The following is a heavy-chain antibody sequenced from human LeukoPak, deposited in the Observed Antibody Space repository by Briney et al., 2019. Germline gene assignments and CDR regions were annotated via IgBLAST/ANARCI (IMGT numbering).Heavy chain of an antibody. CDR1: GGSISSYY. CDR3: VRDVGTSDAFDI. J-gene: IGHJ3*02. CDR2: IQTSGKT. V-gene: IGHV4-4*07. Sequence: SETLSLTCTVSGGSISSYYWSWIRQPAGKGLEWIGRIQTSGKTNYNPSLKSRVTMSVDTSKNQFSLKLSSVTAADTAVYYCVRDVGTSDAFDIWGQGTMVIVSS. D-gene: IGHD1-1*01.